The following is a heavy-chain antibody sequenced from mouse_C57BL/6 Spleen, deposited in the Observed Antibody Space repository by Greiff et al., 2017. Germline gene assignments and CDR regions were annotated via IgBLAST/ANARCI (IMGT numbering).Heavy chain of an antibody. CDR3: AREDYYGSSSFAY. CDR1: GYTFTDYY. V-gene: IGHV1-19*01. CDR2: INPYNGGT. D-gene: IGHD1-1*01. Sequence: VHVKQSGPVLVKPGASVKMSCKASGYTFTDYYMNWVKQSHGKSLEWIGVINPYNGGTSYNQKFKGKATLTVDKSSSTAYMELNSLTSEDSAVYYCAREDYYGSSSFAYWGQGTLVTVSA. J-gene: IGHJ3*01.